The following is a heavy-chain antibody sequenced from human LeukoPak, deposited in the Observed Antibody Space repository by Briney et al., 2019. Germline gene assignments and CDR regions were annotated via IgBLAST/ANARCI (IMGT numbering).Heavy chain of an antibody. V-gene: IGHV1-2*06. Sequence: GASVKVSCKASGYTFTGYYMHWVRQAPGQGLEWMGRINPNSGGTNYAQKFQGRVTMTRDTSISTAYMELSRLRSDDTAVYYCARXADYYDSSGYYYGENAFDIWGQGTMVTVSS. D-gene: IGHD3-22*01. CDR2: INPNSGGT. CDR1: GYTFTGYY. CDR3: ARXADYYDSSGYYYGENAFDI. J-gene: IGHJ3*02.